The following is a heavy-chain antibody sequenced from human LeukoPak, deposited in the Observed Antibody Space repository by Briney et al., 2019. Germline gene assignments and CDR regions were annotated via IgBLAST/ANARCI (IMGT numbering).Heavy chain of an antibody. Sequence: PGGSLRLSCAASGFTFSSYAMSWVRQAPGKAVEWIGYVYYSGSTNYNPSLRSRVTISVDSSKTQFSLKLRSATAADTAVYFCARDSRYASGRAFDNWGQGTLVTVSS. CDR3: ARDSRYASGRAFDN. CDR1: GFTFSSYA. D-gene: IGHD6-19*01. V-gene: IGHV4-59*01. J-gene: IGHJ4*02. CDR2: VYYSGST.